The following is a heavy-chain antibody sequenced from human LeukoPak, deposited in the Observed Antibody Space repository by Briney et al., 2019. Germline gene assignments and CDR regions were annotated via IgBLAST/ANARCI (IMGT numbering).Heavy chain of an antibody. CDR1: GFTFSAYS. Sequence: GGSLRLSCAASGFTFSAYSVHWVRQAPGKGLEWVAAVSYDGTDMRYADSVKGRFTISRDNSKNTLYLQMHSLRDEETALYYCARAGYNYRLGYYFDYWGQGTLVTVSS. CDR3: ARAGYNYRLGYYFDY. D-gene: IGHD5-24*01. V-gene: IGHV3-30*04. CDR2: VSYDGTDM. J-gene: IGHJ4*02.